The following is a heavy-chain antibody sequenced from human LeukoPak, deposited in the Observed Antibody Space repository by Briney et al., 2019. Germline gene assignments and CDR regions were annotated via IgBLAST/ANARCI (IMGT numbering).Heavy chain of an antibody. D-gene: IGHD3-10*01. V-gene: IGHV3-23*01. CDR1: GFXFNNFG. CDR2: ISASGGTT. Sequence: GGSLRLSCAASGFXFNNFGISWVRQASGKGLEWVSGISASGGTTSYADSVKGRFTISRDNPKNTLFLQVNSLRVEDTALYYCAKAWFGDLLPYFDCWGQGTLVTVSS. J-gene: IGHJ4*02. CDR3: AKAWFGDLLPYFDC.